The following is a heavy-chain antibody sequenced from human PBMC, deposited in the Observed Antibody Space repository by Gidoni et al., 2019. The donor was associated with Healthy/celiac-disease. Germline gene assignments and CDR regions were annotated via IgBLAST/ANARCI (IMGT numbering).Heavy chain of an antibody. V-gene: IGHV4-30-4*01. CDR1: GGSISSGGYY. Sequence: QVQLQESGPGLVTPSQTLSLTCTVSGGSISSGGYYWSWIRQPPGQGLGWFGYIYYSVSTYYNPSLKIRVTISVDTSKNQFSLKLSSVTAADTAVYYCARVATVTTYYYYMDVWGKGTTVTVSS. CDR2: IYYSVST. D-gene: IGHD4-17*01. CDR3: ARVATVTTYYYYMDV. J-gene: IGHJ6*03.